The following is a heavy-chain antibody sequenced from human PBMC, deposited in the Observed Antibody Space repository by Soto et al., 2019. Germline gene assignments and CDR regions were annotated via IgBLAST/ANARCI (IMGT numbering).Heavy chain of an antibody. CDR2: ISYDGSNK. CDR1: GFTFSSYG. CDR3: AKETDSGPLYY. V-gene: IGHV3-30*18. Sequence: QVQLVESGGGVVQPGRSLRLSCAASGFTFSSYGMHWVRQAPGKGLEWVAVISYDGSNKYYAGSVKGRFTISRDNSKNTLYLQINSLSAEDTAVYYCAKETDSGPLYYGGQGTLVTVSS. J-gene: IGHJ4*02.